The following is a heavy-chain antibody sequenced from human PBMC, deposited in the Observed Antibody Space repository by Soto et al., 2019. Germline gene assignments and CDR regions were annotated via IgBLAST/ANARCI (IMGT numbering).Heavy chain of an antibody. Sequence: ASVKGSCKASGYTFSGYYMDWVRQAPGQGLEWMGWINPNSGGTNYAQKFQGRVTMTTDTSISTAYMELSRLRSDDTAVYYCARDTIRVVVTRPDGFDFWGRGTRVTVSS. CDR1: GYTFSGYY. CDR3: ARDTIRVVVTRPDGFDF. J-gene: IGHJ3*01. V-gene: IGHV1-2*02. D-gene: IGHD3-22*01. CDR2: INPNSGGT.